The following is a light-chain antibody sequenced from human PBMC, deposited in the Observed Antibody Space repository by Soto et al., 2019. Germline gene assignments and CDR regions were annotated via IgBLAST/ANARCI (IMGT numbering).Light chain of an antibody. CDR3: QQYYGLPPLT. V-gene: IGKV1-33*01. CDR1: QNITNN. Sequence: DIPIAQSPSSPSASIGGRVTITFPVSQNITNNLSWYQQKPGKAPTLLIYHASKLAKGVTSRFSGSGSGTDFSFIITSLQREDLATYYCQQYYGLPPLTFGQGTRLEIK. J-gene: IGKJ5*01. CDR2: HAS.